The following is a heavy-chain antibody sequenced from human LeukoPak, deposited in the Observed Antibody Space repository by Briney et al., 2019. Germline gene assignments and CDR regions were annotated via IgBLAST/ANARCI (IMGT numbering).Heavy chain of an antibody. J-gene: IGHJ4*02. V-gene: IGHV3-7*05. CDR3: ARGDGYNYHFDY. CDR2: INQDGSEK. Sequence: RSLCLSCAASGITFSSYWMSWVRQAPRKGLEWVANINQDGSEKNCVDSGKGRFTISRDNAKNSLYLQMNSLRAEDTAVYYCARGDGYNYHFDYWGQGALVTVSS. D-gene: IGHD5-24*01. CDR1: GITFSSYW.